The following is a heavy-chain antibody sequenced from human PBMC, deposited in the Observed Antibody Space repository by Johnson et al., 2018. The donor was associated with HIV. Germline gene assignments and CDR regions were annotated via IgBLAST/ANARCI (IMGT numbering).Heavy chain of an antibody. Sequence: VQLVESGGDLVQPGGSLRLSCVGSGFTFSTNWMHLVRQAPGKGLVWVSRINGDGSGTTYADSVKGRFTISRDNAKNTLYLQMNSLRPEDTALYYCAKDNDISGYYYHHALDIWGQGTMVTVSS. CDR3: AKDNDISGYYYHHALDI. J-gene: IGHJ3*02. D-gene: IGHD3-22*01. CDR2: INGDGSGT. V-gene: IGHV3-74*01. CDR1: GFTFSTNW.